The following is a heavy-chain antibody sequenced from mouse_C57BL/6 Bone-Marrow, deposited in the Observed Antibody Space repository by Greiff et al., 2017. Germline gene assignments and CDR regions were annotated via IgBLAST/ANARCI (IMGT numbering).Heavy chain of an antibody. J-gene: IGHJ2*01. V-gene: IGHV1-69*01. CDR1: GYTFTSYW. CDR3: AREESNSHFDY. CDR2: IDPSDSYT. D-gene: IGHD2-5*01. Sequence: VQLQQPGAELVMPGASVKLSCKASGYTFTSYWMHWVKQRPGQGLEWIGEIDPSDSYTNYNQKFKGKSTLTVDKSSSTAYMQLSSLTSEDSAVYYCAREESNSHFDYWGQGTTLTVSS.